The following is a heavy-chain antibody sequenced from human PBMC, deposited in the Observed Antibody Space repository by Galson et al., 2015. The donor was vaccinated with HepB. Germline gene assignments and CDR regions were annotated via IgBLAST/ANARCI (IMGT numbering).Heavy chain of an antibody. CDR2: IIPIFGTA. J-gene: IGHJ5*02. D-gene: IGHD6-13*01. CDR3: ARVVSIPWDEQLVHSGFDP. CDR1: GGTFSSYA. Sequence: SVKVSCKASGGTFSSYAISWVRQAPGQGLEWMGGIIPIFGTANYAQKFQGRVTITADKSTSTAYMELSSLRSEDTAVDYCARVVSIPWDEQLVHSGFDPWGQGTLVTVSS. V-gene: IGHV1-69*06.